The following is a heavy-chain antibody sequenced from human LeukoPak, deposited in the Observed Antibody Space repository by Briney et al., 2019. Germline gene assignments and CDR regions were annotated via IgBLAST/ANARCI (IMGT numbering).Heavy chain of an antibody. V-gene: IGHV4-61*01. CDR2: IYYSGST. Sequence: SETLSLTCTVSGGSISSGSYYWSWIRQPPGKGLEWIGYIYYSGSTNYNPSLRSRVTISVDTSKNQFSLTLSSVTAADTAVYYCARDWYRSGSTPDAFDFWGQGTTVTVSS. CDR3: ARDWYRSGSTPDAFDF. D-gene: IGHD6-19*01. J-gene: IGHJ3*01. CDR1: GGSISSGSYY.